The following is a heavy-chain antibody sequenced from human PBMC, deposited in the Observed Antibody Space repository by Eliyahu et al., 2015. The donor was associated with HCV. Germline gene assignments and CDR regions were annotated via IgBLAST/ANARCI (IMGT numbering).Heavy chain of an antibody. V-gene: IGHV4-34*02. Sequence: QVQLQQWGAGLLKPSETLSLTCAVYGGSFSGYYWSWIRQPPGKGGAGVGEVNHSGSTNHNPSLKSRVTISVDTSKNQFSLKLSSVTAADTAVYYCARAGAPRKAFDYWGQGTLVTVSS. CDR1: GGSFSGYY. CDR3: ARAGAPRKAFDY. J-gene: IGHJ4*02. D-gene: IGHD4/OR15-4a*01. CDR2: VNHSGST.